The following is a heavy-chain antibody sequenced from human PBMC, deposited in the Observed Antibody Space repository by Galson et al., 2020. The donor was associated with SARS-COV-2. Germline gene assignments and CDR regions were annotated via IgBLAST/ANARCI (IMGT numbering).Heavy chain of an antibody. V-gene: IGHV5-51*01. CDR1: RYVFTDYW. J-gene: IGHJ3*02. Sequence: GESLKISCKGSRYVFTDYWIAWVRQMPGKGLECMGIIYPEDSDTRYSPSFQGQVTISADKSINTAYLQWSSLQASDTAMYYCARLTTVSYDALDIWGHGTRVIVS. D-gene: IGHD4-17*01. CDR2: IYPEDSDT. CDR3: ARLTTVSYDALDI.